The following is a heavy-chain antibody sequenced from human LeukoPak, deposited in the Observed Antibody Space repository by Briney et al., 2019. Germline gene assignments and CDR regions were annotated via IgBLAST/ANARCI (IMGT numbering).Heavy chain of an antibody. CDR2: IYYSGST. Sequence: SETLSLTCTVSGGSISSYYWSWIRQPPGKGLEWIGYIYYSGSTNYNPSLKSRVTISVDTSKNQFSLKLSSVTAADTAVYYCARAGGYGESFDYWGQGTLATVSS. CDR3: ARAGGYGESFDY. J-gene: IGHJ4*02. D-gene: IGHD5-12*01. CDR1: GGSISSYY. V-gene: IGHV4-59*08.